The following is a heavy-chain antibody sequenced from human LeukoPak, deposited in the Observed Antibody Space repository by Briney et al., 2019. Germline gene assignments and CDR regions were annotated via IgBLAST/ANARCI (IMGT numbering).Heavy chain of an antibody. CDR3: ARSRWELLDY. J-gene: IGHJ4*02. V-gene: IGHV4-59*01. D-gene: IGHD1-26*01. CDR2: IYYSGST. Sequence: SETLSLTCTVSGGSISSYYWSWIPQPPGKGLEWIGYIYYSGSTNYNPSLKSRVTILVDTSKNQFSLKLSSVTAADTAIYYCARSRWELLDYWGQGTLVTVSS. CDR1: GGSISSYY.